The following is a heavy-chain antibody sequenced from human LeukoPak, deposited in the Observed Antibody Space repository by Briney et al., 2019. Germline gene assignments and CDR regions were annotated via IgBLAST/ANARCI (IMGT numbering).Heavy chain of an antibody. J-gene: IGHJ4*02. CDR3: ARDSIAISSDFDY. CDR1: GFTFDDYA. V-gene: IGHV3-9*01. CDR2: ISWNSGSI. Sequence: GGSLRLSCAASGFTFDDYAMHWVRQGPGKGLEWVSGISWNSGSIGYADSVKGRFTISRDNAKNSLYLQMNSLRAEDTAVYYCARDSIAISSDFDYWGQGTLVTVSS. D-gene: IGHD3-9*01.